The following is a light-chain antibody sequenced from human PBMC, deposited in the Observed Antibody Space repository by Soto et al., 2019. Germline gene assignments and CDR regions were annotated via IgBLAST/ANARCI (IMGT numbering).Light chain of an antibody. CDR2: GAS. CDR1: QSISYY. J-gene: IGKJ4*01. Sequence: DIEMTQSPSSLSAYVGARVNITCRASQSISYYLNWYQQKPGRAPDLLMYGASSLQSGVPSRFTVNGTGTEFTLTINRLQPGDFETYYCQHTYTTPLTYGGGTKMEIK. CDR3: QHTYTTPLT. V-gene: IGKV1-39*01.